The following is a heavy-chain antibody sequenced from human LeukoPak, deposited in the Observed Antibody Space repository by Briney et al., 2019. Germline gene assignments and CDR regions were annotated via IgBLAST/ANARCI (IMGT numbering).Heavy chain of an antibody. Sequence: PSETLSLTCTVSGYSISSGYYWGWIRQPPGKGLEWIGSIYHSGSTYYNPSLKSRVAISVDTSKNQFSLKLSSVTAADTAVYYCARDLGYSYGRSEWFDPWGQGTLVTVSS. D-gene: IGHD5-18*01. CDR2: IYHSGST. CDR1: GYSISSGYY. V-gene: IGHV4-38-2*02. J-gene: IGHJ5*02. CDR3: ARDLGYSYGRSEWFDP.